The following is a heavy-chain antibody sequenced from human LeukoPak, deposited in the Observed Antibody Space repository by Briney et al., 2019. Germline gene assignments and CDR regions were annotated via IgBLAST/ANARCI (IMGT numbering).Heavy chain of an antibody. CDR1: GFSLSSYG. J-gene: IGHJ3*02. CDR2: ISYDGKNV. CDR3: ARDSELQGAFDI. V-gene: IGHV3-30*03. D-gene: IGHD1-7*01. Sequence: GGSLRLSCAVSGFSLSSYGMHWVRQAPGKGLEWVAVISYDGKNVIYADSVKGRFTISRDNAKNSLYLQMNSLRAEDTAVYYCARDSELQGAFDIWGQGTMVTVSS.